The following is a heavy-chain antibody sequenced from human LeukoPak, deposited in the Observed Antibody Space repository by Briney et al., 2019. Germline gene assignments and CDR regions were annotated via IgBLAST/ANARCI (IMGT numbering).Heavy chain of an antibody. Sequence: ASVKVPCKVSGYTLTELSMHWVRQAPGKGLEWMGGFDPEDGETIYAQKFQGRVTMTEDTSTDTAYMELSSLRSEDTAVYYCATGLIFFLEWPTLDYWGQGTLVTVSS. CDR3: ATGLIFFLEWPTLDY. CDR2: FDPEDGET. J-gene: IGHJ4*02. CDR1: GYTLTELS. V-gene: IGHV1-24*01. D-gene: IGHD3-3*01.